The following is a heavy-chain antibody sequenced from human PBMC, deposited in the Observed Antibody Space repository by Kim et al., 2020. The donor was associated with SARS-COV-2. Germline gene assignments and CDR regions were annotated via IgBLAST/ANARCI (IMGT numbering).Heavy chain of an antibody. CDR2: IKQDGTEK. D-gene: IGHD3-9*01. Sequence: GGSLRLSCAASGFTFSNYGMSWVRQAPGKGLEWVASIKQDGTEKYFVGSVKGRFTISRDNAKNSLSLQMNSLRAEDTAVYYCRTGLPDYWGQGTLVTVSS. CDR1: GFTFSNYG. CDR3: RTGLPDY. V-gene: IGHV3-7*01. J-gene: IGHJ4*02.